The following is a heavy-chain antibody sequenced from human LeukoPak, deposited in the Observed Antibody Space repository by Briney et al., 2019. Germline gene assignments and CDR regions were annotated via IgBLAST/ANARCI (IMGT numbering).Heavy chain of an antibody. Sequence: GGSLRLSCAASGFTFSTFWIHWVRQAPGKGLVWVSRINSDGRSTSSADSVKGRFTISRDNAKNTLYLQMNSLRTEDTAVYYCARDQLHCSGGICYFDYWGQGALVTVSS. J-gene: IGHJ4*02. CDR3: ARDQLHCSGGICYFDY. CDR1: GFTFSTFW. CDR2: INSDGRST. V-gene: IGHV3-74*01. D-gene: IGHD2-15*01.